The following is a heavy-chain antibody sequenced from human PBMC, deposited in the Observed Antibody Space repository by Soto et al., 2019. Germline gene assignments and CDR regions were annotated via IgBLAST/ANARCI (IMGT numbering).Heavy chain of an antibody. CDR1: GGSFSGYY. CDR3: ARIRTYQLLLYDYYYYMDV. Sequence: QVQLQQWGAGLLKPSETLSLTCAVYGGSFSGYYWSWIRQPPGKGLEWIGEINHSGSTNYNPSLKSRVTISVDTSKNQFSLKLSSVTAADTAVYYCARIRTYQLLLYDYYYYMDVWGKGTTVTVSS. V-gene: IGHV4-34*01. J-gene: IGHJ6*03. CDR2: INHSGST. D-gene: IGHD2-2*01.